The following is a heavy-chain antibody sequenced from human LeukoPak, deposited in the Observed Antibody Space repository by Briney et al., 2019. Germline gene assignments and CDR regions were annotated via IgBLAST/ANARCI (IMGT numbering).Heavy chain of an antibody. V-gene: IGHV4-59*01. CDR3: ARGGSRSYTSSTLDY. Sequence: KTSETLSLTCSVSGGSINVSYWNWIRQSPGKGLEWIGSISYSGSTNYNPSLKSRVTISMDTSKNRFSLKVSSVIAADTAMYYCARGGSRSYTSSTLDYWGQGTLVTVSS. CDR1: GGSINVSY. J-gene: IGHJ4*02. CDR2: ISYSGST. D-gene: IGHD6-6*01.